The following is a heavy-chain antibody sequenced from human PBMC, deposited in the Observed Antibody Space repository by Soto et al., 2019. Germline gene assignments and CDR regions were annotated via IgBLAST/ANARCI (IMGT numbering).Heavy chain of an antibody. CDR2: ITISGGTT. D-gene: IGHD3-10*01. CDR3: VKGKTILAWFGEDFSPFGMDV. Sequence: EVQLLESGGGVVQPGGSVTLSCVASGLTFNSYAMNWVRQAPGKGLEWVSGITISGGTTYYANSVKGRFTISRDNSKNTLYLEMNSLRAEDTAVYYCVKGKTILAWFGEDFSPFGMDVWGQGATVTVSS. V-gene: IGHV3-23*01. J-gene: IGHJ6*02. CDR1: GLTFNSYA.